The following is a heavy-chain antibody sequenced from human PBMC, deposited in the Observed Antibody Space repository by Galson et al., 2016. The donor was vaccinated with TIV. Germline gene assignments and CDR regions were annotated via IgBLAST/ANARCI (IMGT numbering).Heavy chain of an antibody. CDR2: ISYDGSDQ. V-gene: IGHV3-30*18. CDR1: GFTFSDYG. Sequence: SLRLSCAASGFTFSDYGMHWVRQAPGKGLEWVAVISYDGSDQYYAVSVKGRFTISRDNSKNTLYLQKNSLRSDDTAMYYCAKDPRLYGDYFLHYFDYWGQGTLVTVSS. CDR3: AKDPRLYGDYFLHYFDY. J-gene: IGHJ4*02. D-gene: IGHD4-17*01.